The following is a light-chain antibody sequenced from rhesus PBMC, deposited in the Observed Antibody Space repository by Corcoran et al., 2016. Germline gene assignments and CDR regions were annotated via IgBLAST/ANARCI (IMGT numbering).Light chain of an antibody. Sequence: ETVVTQSPATLSLSPGERATLSCRASQSVGSNLAWYQQKPGQAPKLLNSDASTRATGIPDRFSGRGSGTELNLTIRSLEPEDVGVYYCQQYNNGNSFGQGTKVEIK. J-gene: IGKJ2*01. V-gene: IGKV3-24*04. CDR3: QQYNNGNS. CDR2: DAS. CDR1: QSVGSN.